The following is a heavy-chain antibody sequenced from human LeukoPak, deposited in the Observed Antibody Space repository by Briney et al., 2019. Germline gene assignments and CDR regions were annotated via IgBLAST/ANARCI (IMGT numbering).Heavy chain of an antibody. D-gene: IGHD3-16*01. CDR1: GFSFSTYG. V-gene: IGHV3-33*01. J-gene: IGHJ4*02. CDR3: VGDTPPGGDFYLDY. Sequence: GGSLRLSCAASGFSFSTYGMHWVRQAPGKGLEWVALIWNAGTNTYYADSVKGRFTISRDNSKNTLYLQMNSLRAEDTAVYYCVGDTPPGGDFYLDYWGQGTLVIVSS. CDR2: IWNAGTNT.